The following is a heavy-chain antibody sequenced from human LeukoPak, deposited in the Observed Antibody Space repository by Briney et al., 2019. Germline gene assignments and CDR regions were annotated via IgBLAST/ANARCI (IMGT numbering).Heavy chain of an antibody. Sequence: ASVKVSCKASGYTFTSYDINWVRQATGQGLEWMGWMNPNSGNTGYAQKFQGRVTMTRNTSISTAYMELNSLRSEDTAVYYCARGGAGYYDSSGYYFVYWGQGTLVTVSS. J-gene: IGHJ4*02. V-gene: IGHV1-8*01. CDR1: GYTFTSYD. D-gene: IGHD3-22*01. CDR3: ARGGAGYYDSSGYYFVY. CDR2: MNPNSGNT.